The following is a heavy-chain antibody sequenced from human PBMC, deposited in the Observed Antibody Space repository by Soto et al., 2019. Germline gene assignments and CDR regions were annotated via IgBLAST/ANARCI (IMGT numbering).Heavy chain of an antibody. CDR3: AKDLDYPYYFDY. CDR1: GFTFSSYG. D-gene: IGHD5-12*01. Sequence: QVQLVESGGGVVQPGRSLRLSCAASGFTFSSYGMHWVRQAPGKGLEWVAVISYDGSNKFYADSVKGRFTISRDNSKNTLYLQVHSLRAEDTAVYFCAKDLDYPYYFDYWGQGTLVTVS. V-gene: IGHV3-30*18. CDR2: ISYDGSNK. J-gene: IGHJ4*02.